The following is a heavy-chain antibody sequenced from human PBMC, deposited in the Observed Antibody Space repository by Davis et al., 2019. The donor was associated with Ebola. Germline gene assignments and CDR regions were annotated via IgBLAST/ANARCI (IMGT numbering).Heavy chain of an antibody. J-gene: IGHJ4*02. D-gene: IGHD2-21*01. CDR3: AREVIGHDY. V-gene: IGHV1-46*01. Sequence: ASVKVSCKTSGYTFSDFYVHWVRQAPGQGLEWTGMINPGAGGTTYAQKFQGRVTVTRDTSTSTVYMELNSLRFEDTAVYYCAREVIGHDYWGQGTLVSVSS. CDR1: GYTFSDFY. CDR2: INPGAGGT.